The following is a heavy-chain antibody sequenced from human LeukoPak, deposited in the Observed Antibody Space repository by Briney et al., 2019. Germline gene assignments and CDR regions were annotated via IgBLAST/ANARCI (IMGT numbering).Heavy chain of an antibody. CDR2: IYYSGST. D-gene: IGHD3-16*01. Sequence: ASETLSLTCTVSGGSISSYYWSWIRQPPGKGLEWIGYIYYSGSTYYNPSLKSRVTISVDTSKNQFSLKLSSVTAADTAVYYCARIGGFPVYTTHQINWFDPWGQGTLVTVSS. J-gene: IGHJ5*02. CDR3: ARIGGFPVYTTHQINWFDP. V-gene: IGHV4-59*06. CDR1: GGSISSYY.